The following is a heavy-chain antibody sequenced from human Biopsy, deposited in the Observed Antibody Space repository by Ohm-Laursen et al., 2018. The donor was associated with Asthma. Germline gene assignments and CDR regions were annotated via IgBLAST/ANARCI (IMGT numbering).Heavy chain of an antibody. D-gene: IGHD1-7*01. CDR3: ARVMELELLDY. J-gene: IGHJ4*02. V-gene: IGHV3-30*03. CDR2: ISFDGSNK. CDR1: GFSFSRYG. Sequence: SLRLSCAASGFSFSRYGMHWVRQAPGKGLEWVAVISFDGSNKYYGDSVKGRFTIARDNSKNTVYLQMNSLRAEDTAVYYCARVMELELLDYWGQGTLVTVSS.